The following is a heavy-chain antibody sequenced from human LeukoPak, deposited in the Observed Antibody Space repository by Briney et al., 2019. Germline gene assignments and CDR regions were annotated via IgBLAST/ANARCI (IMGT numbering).Heavy chain of an antibody. CDR2: ISYDGSNK. CDR1: GFTFSSYA. Sequence: PGGSLRLSCAASGFTFSSYAMHWVRQAPGKGLEWVAVISYDGSNKYYADSVKGRFTISRDNSKNTLYLQMNSLRAEDTAVYYCAKNLVPAAPDAFDIWGQGTMVTVSS. D-gene: IGHD2-2*01. J-gene: IGHJ3*02. CDR3: AKNLVPAAPDAFDI. V-gene: IGHV3-30-3*02.